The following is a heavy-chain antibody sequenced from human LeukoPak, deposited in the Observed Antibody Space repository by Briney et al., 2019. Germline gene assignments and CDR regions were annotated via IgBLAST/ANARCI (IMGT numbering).Heavy chain of an antibody. CDR2: ISAYNGDT. J-gene: IGHJ5*02. V-gene: IGHV1-18*01. Sequence: GASVKVSCKASGYTFTIYGISWVRQAPGQGLEWMGWISAYNGDTNYAQILQGRVTMTTDTSTSTAYMELRSLRSDDTAVYYCARVFYGDYDWFDPWGQGTLVTVSS. D-gene: IGHD4-17*01. CDR1: GYTFTIYG. CDR3: ARVFYGDYDWFDP.